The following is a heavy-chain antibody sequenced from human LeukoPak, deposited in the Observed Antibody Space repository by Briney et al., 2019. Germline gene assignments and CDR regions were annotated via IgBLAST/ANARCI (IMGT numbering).Heavy chain of an antibody. CDR1: GGSISSSSYY. D-gene: IGHD5-24*01. CDR2: IYYSGST. J-gene: IGHJ3*02. CDR3: ARIQPEMATMSTWGFAFAFDI. V-gene: IGHV4-39*07. Sequence: SETLSLTCTVSGGSISSSSYYWGWIRQPPGKGLEWIGSIYYSGSTYYNPSLKSRVTISVDKSKNQFSLKLSSVTAADTAVYYCARIQPEMATMSTWGFAFAFDIWGQGTMVTVSS.